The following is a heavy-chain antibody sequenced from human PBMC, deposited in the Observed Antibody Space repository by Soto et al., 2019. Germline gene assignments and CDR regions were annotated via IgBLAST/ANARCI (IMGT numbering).Heavy chain of an antibody. D-gene: IGHD2-15*01. V-gene: IGHV1-18*01. Sequence: QVQLVQSAAEVKKPGASVKVSCKASGYTLTNYAISWVRQAPGQGPEWMGWINTYNGNSNYAQKFQGRVTMTTDTSTNTAYMELRSLTSDDTAVYYCARDCTGGSCFCIYWGQETLVTVSS. CDR2: INTYNGNS. CDR1: GYTLTNYA. CDR3: ARDCTGGSCFCIY. J-gene: IGHJ4*02.